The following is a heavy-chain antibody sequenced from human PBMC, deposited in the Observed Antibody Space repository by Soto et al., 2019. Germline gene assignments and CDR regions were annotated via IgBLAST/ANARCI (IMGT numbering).Heavy chain of an antibody. D-gene: IGHD7-27*01. V-gene: IGHV4-39*01. CDR3: ANWGAYYYSGMDV. CDR1: RGSIGNSGCH. CDR2: IYYSGST. Sequence: SETLSLPCTVSRGSIGNSGCHWGWNPHPPGKGLEWIGSIYYSGSTYYNPSLKSRVTISVDTSKNQFSLKLSSVTAADTAVYYCANWGAYYYSGMDVWGQGTTVTGSS. J-gene: IGHJ6*02.